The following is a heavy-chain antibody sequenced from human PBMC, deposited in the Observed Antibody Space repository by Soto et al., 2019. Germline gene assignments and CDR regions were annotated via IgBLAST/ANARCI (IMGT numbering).Heavy chain of an antibody. CDR2: INHSGST. J-gene: IGHJ4*02. Sequence: QVQLQQWGAGLLKPSETLSLTCAVYGGSFSGYYWSWIRQPPGKGLEWIGEINHSGSTNYNPSLKSRVTISVDTSKNQCSLKLSSVTAADTAVYYCARPLAPDYYDSSGYYHFDYWGQGTLVTVSS. D-gene: IGHD3-22*01. CDR1: GGSFSGYY. V-gene: IGHV4-34*01. CDR3: ARPLAPDYYDSSGYYHFDY.